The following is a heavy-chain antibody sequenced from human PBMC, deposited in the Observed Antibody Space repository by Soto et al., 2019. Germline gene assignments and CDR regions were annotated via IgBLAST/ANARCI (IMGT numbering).Heavy chain of an antibody. D-gene: IGHD2-15*01. CDR2: ISYDGSNK. V-gene: IGHV3-30-3*01. CDR3: ARDRSVVVVPATPDY. J-gene: IGHJ4*02. Sequence: QVQLVESGGGVVQPGRSLRLSCAASGFTFSTYVMHWVRQAPGKGLEWVALISYDGSNKYYADSAKGRFTISRDNSKNTLYLQMNSLRVEDKAVYYCARDRSVVVVPATPDYWGQGTLVTVSS. CDR1: GFTFSTYV.